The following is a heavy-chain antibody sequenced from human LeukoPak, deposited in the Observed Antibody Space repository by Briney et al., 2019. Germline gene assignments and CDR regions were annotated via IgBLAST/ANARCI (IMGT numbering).Heavy chain of an antibody. CDR2: ISSSSSYI. J-gene: IGHJ3*02. Sequence: GGSLRLSCAAPGFTFSSYSMNWVRQAPGKGLEWVSSISSSSSYIYYADSVKGRLTISRDNAKNSLYLQMNSLRAGDTAVYYCARGGLNFDAFDIWGQGTMVTVSS. CDR1: GFTFSSYS. V-gene: IGHV3-21*01. CDR3: ARGGLNFDAFDI. D-gene: IGHD1-7*01.